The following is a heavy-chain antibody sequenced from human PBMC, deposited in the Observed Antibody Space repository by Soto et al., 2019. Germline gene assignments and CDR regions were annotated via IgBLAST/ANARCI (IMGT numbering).Heavy chain of an antibody. Sequence: SLILSCEASGFTFSRVRMNWVRQVPGKGLEWVASISSASSETWYSDSVKGRFIISRDNAQNSLFLQMNTQRPHDSAIYYCARVAYWGPGTKVTVSS. CDR1: GFTFSRVR. CDR3: ARVAY. J-gene: IGHJ4*02. CDR2: ISSASSET. V-gene: IGHV3-21*01.